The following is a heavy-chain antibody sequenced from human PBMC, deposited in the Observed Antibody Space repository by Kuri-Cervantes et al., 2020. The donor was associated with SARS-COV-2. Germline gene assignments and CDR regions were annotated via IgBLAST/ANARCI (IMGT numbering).Heavy chain of an antibody. CDR1: GYSISSGYY. CDR3: ASVAGTPGEKSAGESNDY. CDR2: IYYSGST. J-gene: IGHJ4*02. D-gene: IGHD6-19*01. V-gene: IGHV4-38-2*01. Sequence: ESLKISCAVSGYSISSGYYWGWIRQPPGKGLEWIGYIYYSGSTKYNPSLKSRVTISVDTSKNQFSLKLTSVTAADTAVYYCASVAGTPGEKSAGESNDYLGRGTLVTVSS.